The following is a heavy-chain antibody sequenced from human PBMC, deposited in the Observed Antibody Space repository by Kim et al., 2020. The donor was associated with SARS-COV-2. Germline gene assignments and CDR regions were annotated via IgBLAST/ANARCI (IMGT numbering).Heavy chain of an antibody. J-gene: IGHJ4*02. Sequence: PVKGRFTISRDDSKNTLYLQMNSLKTEDTAVYYCTTAPDYYDSSGYYFDYWGQGTLVTVSS. V-gene: IGHV3-15*01. D-gene: IGHD3-22*01. CDR3: TTAPDYYDSSGYYFDY.